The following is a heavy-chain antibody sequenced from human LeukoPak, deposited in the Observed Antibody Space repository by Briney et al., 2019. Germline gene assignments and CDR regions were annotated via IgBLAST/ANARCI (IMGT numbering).Heavy chain of an antibody. CDR1: GFTFSSYG. Sequence: GGSLRLSCAASGFTFSSYGMHWVRQAPGKGLEWVAFIRYDGSNKYYADSVKGRFTISRDNSKNTLYLQMNSLRAEDTAVYYCAKGRFSAPDYYYMDVWGKGTTVTVSS. CDR2: IRYDGSNK. D-gene: IGHD3-10*01. J-gene: IGHJ6*03. CDR3: AKGRFSAPDYYYMDV. V-gene: IGHV3-30*02.